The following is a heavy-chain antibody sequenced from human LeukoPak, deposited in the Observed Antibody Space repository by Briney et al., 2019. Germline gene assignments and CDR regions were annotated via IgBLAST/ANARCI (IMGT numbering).Heavy chain of an antibody. J-gene: IGHJ3*02. CDR2: ISYDGSNK. Sequence: PGRSLRLSCAASGFTFSSYAMHWVRQAPGKGLEWVAVISYDGSNKYYADSVKGRFTISRDNSKNTLYLQMNSLRAEDTAVYYCARAANAFDNWGQGTMVTVSS. V-gene: IGHV3-30*04. CDR3: ARAANAFDN. CDR1: GFTFSSYA.